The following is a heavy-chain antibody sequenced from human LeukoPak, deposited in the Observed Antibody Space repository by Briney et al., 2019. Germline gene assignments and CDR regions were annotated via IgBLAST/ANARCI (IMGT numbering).Heavy chain of an antibody. D-gene: IGHD3-3*01. CDR3: ARERARFVVLVDY. Sequence: GGSLRLSCAASGFTFSSYWMHWVRQVPGKGLVWVSRINSEGDTTRYADSVRGRFIISRDNAKNTLYLQMNSLSAEDTAVYYCARERARFVVLVDYWGQGTLVSVSS. CDR2: INSEGDTT. CDR1: GFTFSSYW. J-gene: IGHJ4*02. V-gene: IGHV3-74*01.